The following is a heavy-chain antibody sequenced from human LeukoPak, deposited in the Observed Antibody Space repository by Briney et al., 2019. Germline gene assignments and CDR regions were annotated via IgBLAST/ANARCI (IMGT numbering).Heavy chain of an antibody. CDR1: GFTFSSYW. J-gene: IGHJ3*02. CDR3: ARAPAAIANAFDI. Sequence: PGGSLRLSCAASGFTFSSYWMTWVRQAPGKGLEWVASIKQDGSEKYYVDSVKGRFTISRDNAKNSLYLQMNSLRAEDTAVHYCARAPAAIANAFDIWGQGTMVTVSS. CDR2: IKQDGSEK. V-gene: IGHV3-7*03. D-gene: IGHD2-2*02.